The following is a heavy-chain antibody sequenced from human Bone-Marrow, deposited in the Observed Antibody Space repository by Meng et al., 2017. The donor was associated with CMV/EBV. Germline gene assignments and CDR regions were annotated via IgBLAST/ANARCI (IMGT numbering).Heavy chain of an antibody. Sequence: ASVKVSCKASGYTFTSYYMHWVRQAPGQGFEWMGWINTDVGDTKFAQKFQGRVTMITDTSISTAYMELRRLRSDDTAVYYCARSAGKCSTPNCSLHWGQGTLVTVSS. CDR1: GYTFTSYY. V-gene: IGHV1-2*02. CDR2: INTDVGDT. J-gene: IGHJ1*01. CDR3: ARSAGKCSTPNCSLH. D-gene: IGHD2-2*01.